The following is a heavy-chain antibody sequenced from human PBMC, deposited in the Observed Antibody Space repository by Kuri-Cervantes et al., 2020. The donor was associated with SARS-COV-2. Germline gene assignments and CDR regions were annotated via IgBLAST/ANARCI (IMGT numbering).Heavy chain of an antibody. CDR2: IIPILGTA. CDR3: ASRRGYSYGIAVGDAFDI. V-gene: IGHV1-69*04. D-gene: IGHD5-18*01. J-gene: IGHJ3*02. CDR1: GYTFTSYD. Sequence: SVKVSCKASGYTFTSYDISWVRQAPGQGLEWMGRIIPILGTANYAQKFQGRVTITADKSTSTAYMELSSLRSEDTAVYYCASRRGYSYGIAVGDAFDIWGQGTMVTVSS.